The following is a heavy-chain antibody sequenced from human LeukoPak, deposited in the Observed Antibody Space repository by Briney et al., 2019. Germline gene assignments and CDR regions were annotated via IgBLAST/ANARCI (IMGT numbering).Heavy chain of an antibody. J-gene: IGHJ3*02. CDR1: GSTFDDNA. Sequence: PGGPLSPSCEAPGSTFDDNAIHWVRKAPGKGLEWVANIKEDGSEKYYVDSVKGRFTISGDNAKDSLYLQMNSLIAEDTAVYYCARYYDGSGSYDAFDIWDQGTLVTVSS. CDR2: IKEDGSEK. CDR3: ARYYDGSGSYDAFDI. V-gene: IGHV3-7*01. D-gene: IGHD3-22*01.